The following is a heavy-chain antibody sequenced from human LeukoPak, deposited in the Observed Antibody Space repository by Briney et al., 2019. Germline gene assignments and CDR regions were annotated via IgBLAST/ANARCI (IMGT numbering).Heavy chain of an antibody. D-gene: IGHD3-22*01. CDR1: GFTLSRYA. V-gene: IGHV3-30-3*01. CDR3: ARDQYYDSSGSDAFDI. Sequence: GGSLRLSCAASGFTLSRYAMHWVRQAPGKGLEWVAVISNDGNDKYHADSVTGRFTISRDNSKNTLYLQMNSLRAEDTAVYYCARDQYYDSSGSDAFDIWGQGTMVTVSS. J-gene: IGHJ3*02. CDR2: ISNDGNDK.